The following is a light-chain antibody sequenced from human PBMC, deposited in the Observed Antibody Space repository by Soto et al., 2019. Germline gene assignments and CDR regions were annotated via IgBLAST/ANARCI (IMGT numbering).Light chain of an antibody. V-gene: IGKV1-5*03. J-gene: IGKJ2*01. Sequence: DVQMTQFPSALSASVGDRVTITCRASQSISVYLAWYQQKPGQAPKVLIYEASSLQSGVPSRFSGSGSGTDFTLTISSLQPDDFATYYCQQYNSYSRYTFGQGTKVEIK. CDR2: EAS. CDR3: QQYNSYSRYT. CDR1: QSISVY.